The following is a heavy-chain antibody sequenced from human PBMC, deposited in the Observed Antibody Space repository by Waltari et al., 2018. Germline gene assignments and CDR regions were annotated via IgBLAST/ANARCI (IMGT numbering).Heavy chain of an antibody. CDR3: ARSMGIWGSYRYTVLGY. Sequence: QVQLVQSGAEVKKPGASVKVSCKASVYTFTSYDIKRILQATGQGLEWMGWMNPNSGNTDYAQKFQGRVTMTRNTSISTAYMELSSLRSEDTAVYYCARSMGIWGSYRYTVLGYWGQGTLVTVSS. CDR2: MNPNSGNT. D-gene: IGHD3-16*02. CDR1: VYTFTSYD. J-gene: IGHJ4*02. V-gene: IGHV1-8*01.